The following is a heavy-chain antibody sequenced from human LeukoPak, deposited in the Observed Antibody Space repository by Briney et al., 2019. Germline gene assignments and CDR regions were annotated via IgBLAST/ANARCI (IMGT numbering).Heavy chain of an antibody. CDR1: GFTFSDCD. V-gene: IGHV3-21*01. Sequence: GGSLRLSCTASGFTFSDCDMNWFRQAPGKGLEWVSSISYRSSHMYYADSVKGRYTISRDNAENSLYLQMNSLRAEDTAVYYCGRAFPPLRTAAAGDYWGQGTLVTVSS. J-gene: IGHJ4*02. CDR2: ISYRSSHM. CDR3: GRAFPPLRTAAAGDY. D-gene: IGHD6-13*01.